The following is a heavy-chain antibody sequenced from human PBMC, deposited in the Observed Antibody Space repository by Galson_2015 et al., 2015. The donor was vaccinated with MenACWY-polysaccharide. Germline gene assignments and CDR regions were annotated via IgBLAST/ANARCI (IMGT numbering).Heavy chain of an antibody. D-gene: IGHD2-2*01. J-gene: IGHJ1*01. Sequence: SLRLSCAVSGFSVSSDYMNWVRQAPGKGLEWVSLFSINGDTFYTDSVKGRCTISRDDSRNTLYLQMNSLRAEDTAVYYCASSTTWAEYFQNWGQGTLVTVSS. CDR3: ASSTTWAEYFQN. CDR1: GFSVSSDY. V-gene: IGHV3-66*02. CDR2: FSINGDT.